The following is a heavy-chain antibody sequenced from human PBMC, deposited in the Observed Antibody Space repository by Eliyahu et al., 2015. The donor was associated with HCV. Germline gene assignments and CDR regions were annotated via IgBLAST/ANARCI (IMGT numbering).Heavy chain of an antibody. Sequence: EVQLVESGGGLVQPGGSLRLSCAASGFTFSSYWMHWVRQAPGKGLVWVSRINSDGSSTSYADSVKGRFTISRDNAKNTLYLQMNSLRAEDTAVYYCARGLTIWGSPYYYGMDVWGQGTTVTVSS. CDR3: ARGLTIWGSPYYYGMDV. CDR1: GFTFSSYW. V-gene: IGHV3-74*01. J-gene: IGHJ6*02. D-gene: IGHD3-16*01. CDR2: INSDGSST.